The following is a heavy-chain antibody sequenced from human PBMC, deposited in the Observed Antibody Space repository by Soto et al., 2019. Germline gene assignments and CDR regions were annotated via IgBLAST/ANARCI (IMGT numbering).Heavy chain of an antibody. V-gene: IGHV3-23*01. CDR1: GFPFSNYA. Sequence: PGGSLRLSCAASGFPFSNYAMTWVRPAPWKGPEWVSTMSSSGGSTYYADSAKGRFTISRDNSKNTLYLQMNSLRAEDSAVYYCAKYGPTGTTVSAWFDPWGQGTLVTVSS. D-gene: IGHD1-1*01. J-gene: IGHJ5*02. CDR2: MSSSGGST. CDR3: AKYGPTGTTVSAWFDP.